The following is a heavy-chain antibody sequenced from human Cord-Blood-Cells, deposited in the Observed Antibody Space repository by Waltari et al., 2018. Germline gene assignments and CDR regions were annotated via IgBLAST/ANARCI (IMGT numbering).Heavy chain of an antibody. V-gene: IGHV4-39*01. J-gene: IGHJ4*02. Sequence: QLQLQESGPGLVKPSVTLSLTCTVSGGSISSSSYYWGWIRQPPGKGLEWIGRIYYSGSTYYNPSLKSRVTISVDTSKNQFSLKLSSVTAADTAVYYCARHGNSGCYSWGQGTLVTVSS. CDR3: ARHGNSGCYS. CDR2: IYYSGST. D-gene: IGHD6-19*01. CDR1: GGSISSSSYY.